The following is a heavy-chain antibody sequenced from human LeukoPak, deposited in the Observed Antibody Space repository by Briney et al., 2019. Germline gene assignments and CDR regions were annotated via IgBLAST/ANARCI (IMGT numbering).Heavy chain of an antibody. CDR3: AKVAELLWFGESALGAFDI. CDR1: GFTFSIYA. J-gene: IGHJ3*02. V-gene: IGHV3-30*04. CDR2: ISYDGSNK. Sequence: GGSLRLSCAASGFTFSIYAMHWVRQAPGKGLEWVAVISYDGSNKYYADSVKGRFTISRDNSKNTLYLQMNSLRAEDTALYYCAKVAELLWFGESALGAFDIWGQGTMVTVSS. D-gene: IGHD3-10*01.